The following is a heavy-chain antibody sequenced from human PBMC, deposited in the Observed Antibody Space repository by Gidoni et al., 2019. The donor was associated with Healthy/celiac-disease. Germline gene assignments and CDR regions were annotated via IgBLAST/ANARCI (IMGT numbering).Heavy chain of an antibody. CDR3: ARQTGDSSGWVQHFDY. D-gene: IGHD6-19*01. J-gene: IGHJ4*02. Sequence: EVQLVQSGAEVKKPGEPLRISCKGSGYSFTSYWISWVRQMPGKGLEWMGRIDPSDSYTNYSPSFQGHVTSSADKSISTAYLQWSSLKASDTAMYYCARQTGDSSGWVQHFDYWGQGTLVTVSS. CDR2: IDPSDSYT. CDR1: GYSFTSYW. V-gene: IGHV5-10-1*01.